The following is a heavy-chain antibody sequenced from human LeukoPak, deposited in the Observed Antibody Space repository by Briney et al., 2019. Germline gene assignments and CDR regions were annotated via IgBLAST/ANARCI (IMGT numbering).Heavy chain of an antibody. J-gene: IGHJ4*02. D-gene: IGHD3-9*01. CDR2: IQNDGSNK. Sequence: PGGSLRLSCAASGFIFNNYGIHWIRQTPVKGLEWVAFIQNDGSNKFYADSVQGRFTISRDNSKNTLYLQMNSLRAEDTAVYYCAKALYDITILESADYWGQGTLVTVSS. CDR1: GFIFNNYG. V-gene: IGHV3-30*02. CDR3: AKALYDITILESADY.